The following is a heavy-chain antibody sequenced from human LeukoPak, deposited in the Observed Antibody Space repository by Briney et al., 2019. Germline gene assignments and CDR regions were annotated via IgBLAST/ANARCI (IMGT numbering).Heavy chain of an antibody. V-gene: IGHV3-48*01. CDR2: ISRLSGTI. Sequence: GGSLRLSCAASVFTFSSYSMNWVRQAPGEGPEWVSYISRLSGTIYYADSVKGRFTISTDNAKNSLYLQMDSLRAEDTAVYYCARGATDTTRWFDLWGQGTLVTVSS. CDR3: ARGATDTTRWFDL. J-gene: IGHJ5*02. CDR1: VFTFSSYS. D-gene: IGHD1-7*01.